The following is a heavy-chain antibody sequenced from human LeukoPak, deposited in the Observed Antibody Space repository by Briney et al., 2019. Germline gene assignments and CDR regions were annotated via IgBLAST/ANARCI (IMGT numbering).Heavy chain of an antibody. J-gene: IGHJ4*02. CDR1: GFTFSSYA. CDR3: AKTVDSSGYSPHDY. D-gene: IGHD3-22*01. CDR2: ISGSGGST. Sequence: GGSLRLSCAASGFTFSSYAMSWVRQAPGKGLEWVSAISGSGGSTYYADSVKGRFTISRDNSKNTVYLQMNSLRAEDTAVYYCAKTVDSSGYSPHDYWGQGTLVTVSS. V-gene: IGHV3-23*01.